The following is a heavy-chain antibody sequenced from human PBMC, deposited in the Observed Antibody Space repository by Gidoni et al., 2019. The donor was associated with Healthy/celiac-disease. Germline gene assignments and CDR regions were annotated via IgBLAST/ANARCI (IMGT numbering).Heavy chain of an antibody. Sequence: EVQLLESGGGLVQPGGSLRLSCAASGFTFSSSAMSWVRQAPGKGLEWVSAFSANGVTTYYADSVKGRFTISRDNSKNTLYLQMNSLRAEDTAVYYCAKDPYLGRYFEYWGQGTLVTVSS. J-gene: IGHJ4*02. D-gene: IGHD3-10*01. CDR3: AKDPYLGRYFEY. V-gene: IGHV3-23*01. CDR1: GFTFSSSA. CDR2: FSANGVTT.